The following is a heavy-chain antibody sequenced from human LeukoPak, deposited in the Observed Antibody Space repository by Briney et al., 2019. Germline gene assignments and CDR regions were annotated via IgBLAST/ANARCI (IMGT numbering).Heavy chain of an antibody. CDR3: ARGFPPRRQYDSSGYYSYYFDY. Sequence: ASVKVSCKASGYTFTSYGISWVRQAPGQGLEWMGWISAYNGNTHSAQKLQGRVTMTTDTSTSTAYMELRSLRSDDTAVYYCARGFPPRRQYDSSGYYSYYFDYWGQRTLVTVSS. J-gene: IGHJ4*02. D-gene: IGHD3-22*01. V-gene: IGHV1-18*01. CDR1: GYTFTSYG. CDR2: ISAYNGNT.